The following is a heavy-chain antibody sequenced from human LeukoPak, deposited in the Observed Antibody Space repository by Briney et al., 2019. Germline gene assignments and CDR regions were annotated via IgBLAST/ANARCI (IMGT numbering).Heavy chain of an antibody. CDR3: AKWGSGQLLLEYFQH. D-gene: IGHD2-15*01. V-gene: IGHV3-30*02. Sequence: GGSLRLSCAASGFTFSSYGMHWVRQAPGKGLEWVAFIRYDGSNKYYADSVKGRFTISRDNSKNTLYLQMNSLRAEDTAVYYCAKWGSGQLLLEYFQHWGQGTLVTVSS. CDR2: IRYDGSNK. CDR1: GFTFSSYG. J-gene: IGHJ1*01.